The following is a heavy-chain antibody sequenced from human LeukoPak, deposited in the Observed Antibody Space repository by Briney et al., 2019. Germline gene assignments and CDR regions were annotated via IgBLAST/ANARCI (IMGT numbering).Heavy chain of an antibody. V-gene: IGHV1-46*01. D-gene: IGHD5-24*01. CDR3: ARDRVEMGTILGAVQGDAFDI. CDR2: INPSGGGT. Sequence: GASVKVSCKASGYTFTSYQMHWVRQAPGQGLEWMGIINPSGGGTNYLRKFQGRVTITRDTSTSTVYMELSSLRSEDTAVYYCARDRVEMGTILGAVQGDAFDIWGQGTMVTVSS. CDR1: GYTFTSYQ. J-gene: IGHJ3*02.